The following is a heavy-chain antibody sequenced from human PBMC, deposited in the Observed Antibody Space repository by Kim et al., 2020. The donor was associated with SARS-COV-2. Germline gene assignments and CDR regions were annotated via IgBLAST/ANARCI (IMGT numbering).Heavy chain of an antibody. CDR2: IRGNTYGGTT. CDR3: ARAPSGSPFDF. J-gene: IGHJ4*02. Sequence: GGSLRLSCTTSGFTFGDYVMYWVRQAPGEGLEWLSLIRGNTYGGTTEYAASVKGRFTISRDDSKSIAYLQMNSLTTDDTAVYYCARAPSGSPFDFWGQGTLVTVSS. CDR1: GFTFGDYV. V-gene: IGHV3-49*04. D-gene: IGHD1-26*01.